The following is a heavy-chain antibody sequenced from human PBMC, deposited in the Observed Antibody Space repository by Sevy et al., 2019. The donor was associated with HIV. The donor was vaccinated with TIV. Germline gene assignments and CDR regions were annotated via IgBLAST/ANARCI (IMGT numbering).Heavy chain of an antibody. CDR3: AIDREWFDS. J-gene: IGHJ5*01. V-gene: IGHV3-7*01. Sequence: GGSLRLSCVVSGATFNNIWMSWVRQAPGKGPEWVANIKNDGTDRYYLGSVKGRFIISRDNAKNSLSLEMNSLTVEDTAVYYCAIDREWFDSWGQGTLVTVSS. CDR2: IKNDGTDR. D-gene: IGHD1-26*01. CDR1: GATFNNIW.